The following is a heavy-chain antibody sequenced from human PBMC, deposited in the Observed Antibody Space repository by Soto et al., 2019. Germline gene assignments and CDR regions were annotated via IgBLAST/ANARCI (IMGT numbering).Heavy chain of an antibody. Sequence: GGSLRLSCAAAGFTFSSYGMHWVRQAPGKGLEWVAVIPHDGTNKYYGDSVKGRFTISRDDSKNTLYLQMNSLRAEDTAVYYCAKNKFCSTTSCHYYGMDVWGQGTTVTVSS. J-gene: IGHJ6*02. CDR1: GFTFSSYG. D-gene: IGHD2-2*01. V-gene: IGHV3-30*02. CDR2: IPHDGTNK. CDR3: AKNKFCSTTSCHYYGMDV.